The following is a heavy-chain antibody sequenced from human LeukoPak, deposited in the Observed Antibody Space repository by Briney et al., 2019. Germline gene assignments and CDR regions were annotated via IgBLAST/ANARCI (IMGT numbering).Heavy chain of an antibody. J-gene: IGHJ4*02. D-gene: IGHD5-18*01. CDR1: GYTFSSYH. CDR2: ITPSDGST. Sequence: ASVKVSCKASGYTFSSYHVHWVRQAPGQGLEWMGKITPSDGSTTYAQNSQDRVIMTRDTSSSTVYMQLSSLRSEDTAVYYCARDSYGSDYWGQGTLVTVSS. CDR3: ARDSYGSDY. V-gene: IGHV1-46*01.